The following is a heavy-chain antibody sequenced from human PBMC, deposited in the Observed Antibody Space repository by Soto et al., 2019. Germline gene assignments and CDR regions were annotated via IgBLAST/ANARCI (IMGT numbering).Heavy chain of an antibody. CDR3: AKDWVVVVPAAIEISAFDI. D-gene: IGHD2-2*01. CDR2: ISGSGGST. CDR1: GFTFSSYA. Sequence: GGSLRLSCAASGFTFSSYAMSWVRQAPGKGLEWVSAISGSGGSTYYADSVKGRFTISRDNSKNTLYLQMNSLRAEDTAVYYCAKDWVVVVPAAIEISAFDIWGQGTMVTVSS. V-gene: IGHV3-23*01. J-gene: IGHJ3*02.